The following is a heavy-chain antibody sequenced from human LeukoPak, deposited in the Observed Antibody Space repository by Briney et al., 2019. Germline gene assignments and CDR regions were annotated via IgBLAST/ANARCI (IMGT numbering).Heavy chain of an antibody. CDR3: AKDLGSVVTPPSLDY. V-gene: IGHV3-23*01. CDR2: ASGCGGST. Sequence: GGSLRLSCAASGFTFSSYAMSWVRQAPGKGLEWVSAASGCGGSTYYADSVKGRFTISRDNSKNTLYLQMNSLRAEDTAVYYCAKDLGSVVTPPSLDYWGQGTLVTVSS. J-gene: IGHJ4*02. D-gene: IGHD4-23*01. CDR1: GFTFSSYA.